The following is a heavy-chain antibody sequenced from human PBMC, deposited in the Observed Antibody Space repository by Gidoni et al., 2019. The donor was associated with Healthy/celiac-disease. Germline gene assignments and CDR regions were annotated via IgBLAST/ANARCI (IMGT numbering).Heavy chain of an antibody. D-gene: IGHD2-21*02. J-gene: IGHJ4*02. CDR2: TSGSGGRT. CDR1: GFTFRNYA. Sequence: EVKLLESGGGLVQPGGSLRLSCAASGFTFRNYAMSWVRQAPGKGLEWVSATSGSGGRTYYADSVKGRFTISRDNSKNTLYLQMNSLRVEDTAIYYCASGYCGGDCEPWDYWGQGTLVTVSS. V-gene: IGHV3-23*01. CDR3: ASGYCGGDCEPWDY.